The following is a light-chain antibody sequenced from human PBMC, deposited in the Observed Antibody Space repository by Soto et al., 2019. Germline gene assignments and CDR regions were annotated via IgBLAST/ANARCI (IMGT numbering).Light chain of an antibody. J-gene: IGKJ3*01. CDR3: QLYGSSPFT. CDR2: GAS. V-gene: IGKV3-20*01. Sequence: ERVLTQSPGTLSMSPGEKATLSCRASQSVSSSYSAWYQQKPGQAPRLLIYGASSRATGIPDMFSGSGSGTVFTLTSSRVEPEDFAVSYCQLYGSSPFTFGHGTKVDIK. CDR1: QSVSSSY.